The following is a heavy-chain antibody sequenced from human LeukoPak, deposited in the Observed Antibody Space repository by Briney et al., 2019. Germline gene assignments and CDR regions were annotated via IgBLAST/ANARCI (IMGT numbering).Heavy chain of an antibody. V-gene: IGHV4-59*01. Sequence: SETLSLTCTVSGGSISSYYWSWIRQPPGKGLEWIGYIYYSGSTNYNPSLKSRVTISVDTSKNQFSLKLSSVTAADTAVYYCARDRLQLQSWGQGILVTVSS. CDR1: GGSISSYY. CDR3: ARDRLQLQS. D-gene: IGHD1-1*01. J-gene: IGHJ5*02. CDR2: IYYSGST.